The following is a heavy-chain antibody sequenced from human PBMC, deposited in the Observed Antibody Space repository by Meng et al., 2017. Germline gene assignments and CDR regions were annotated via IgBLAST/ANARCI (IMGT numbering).Heavy chain of an antibody. CDR3: ARRYCSSTSCYHAEYFQH. CDR2: IIPILGIA. V-gene: IGHV1-69*02. J-gene: IGHJ1*01. D-gene: IGHD2-2*01. CDR1: GGTFSSYT. Sequence: SVKVSCKASGGTFSSYTISWVRQAPGQGLEWMGRIIPILGIANYAQKFQGRVTITADKSTSTAYMELSSLRSEDTAVYYCARRYCSSTSCYHAEYFQHWAQGTLVTVSS.